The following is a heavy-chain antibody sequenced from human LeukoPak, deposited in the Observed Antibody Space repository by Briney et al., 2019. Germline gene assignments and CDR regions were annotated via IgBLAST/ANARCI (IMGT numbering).Heavy chain of an antibody. CDR1: GFTFSRYF. CDR3: ARDGADNSGYYFGSV. V-gene: IGHV3-53*01. D-gene: IGHD3-22*01. J-gene: IGHJ3*01. CDR2: IYSGGSP. Sequence: GGSLRLSCAASGFTFSRYFMSWVRQAPGKGLEWVSVIYSGGSPDYADSAKGRFTISSDNSENTLYLQMNSLRVEDTAVYYCARDGADNSGYYFGSVWGQGTMVTVSS.